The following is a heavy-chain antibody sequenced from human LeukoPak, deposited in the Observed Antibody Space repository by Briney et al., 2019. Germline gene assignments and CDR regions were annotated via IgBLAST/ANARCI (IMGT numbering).Heavy chain of an antibody. CDR1: GFTFSSYA. Sequence: AGRSLRLSCAASGFTFSSYAMHWVRQAPGKGLEWVAVISYDGSNKYYADSVKGRFTISRDNSKNTLYLQMNSVRDEDTAVYYCARVYYDFWSGYYGSHNYYNYYGLDVWGQGATVTVSS. J-gene: IGHJ6*02. D-gene: IGHD3-3*01. CDR2: ISYDGSNK. V-gene: IGHV3-30-3*01. CDR3: ARVYYDFWSGYYGSHNYYNYYGLDV.